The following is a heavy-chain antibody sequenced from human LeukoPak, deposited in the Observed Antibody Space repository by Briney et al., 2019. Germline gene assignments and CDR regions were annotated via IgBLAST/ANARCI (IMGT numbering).Heavy chain of an antibody. D-gene: IGHD5-24*01. CDR3: ARKWLGDYFDY. V-gene: IGHV3-30*03. Sequence: PGGSLRLSCAASGFTFSSYGMHWVRQAPGKGLEWVAVISYDGSNKYYADSVKGRFTISRDNAKNSLYLQMNSLRAEDTAVYYCARKWLGDYFDYWGQGTLVTVSS. CDR2: ISYDGSNK. CDR1: GFTFSSYG. J-gene: IGHJ4*02.